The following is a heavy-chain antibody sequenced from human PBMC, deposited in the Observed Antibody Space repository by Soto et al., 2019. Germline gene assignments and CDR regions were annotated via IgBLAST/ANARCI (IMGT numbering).Heavy chain of an antibody. CDR1: GGAFTDYV. CDR3: ASALRGYSYGYVA. CDR2: IIPVFGRT. Sequence: QVQLVQSGAGVKKPGSSVKVSCKASGGAFTDYVVNWVRQAPGQGLEWVGGIIPVFGRTDYAQKFQGRVTITADESTSTAYMELSSLRSEDTAVFYCASALRGYSYGYVAWGQGTLVTVSS. D-gene: IGHD5-18*01. J-gene: IGHJ4*02. V-gene: IGHV1-69*01.